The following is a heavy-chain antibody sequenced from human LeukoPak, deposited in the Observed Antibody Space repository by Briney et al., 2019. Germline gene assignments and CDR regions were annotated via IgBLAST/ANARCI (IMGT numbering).Heavy chain of an antibody. D-gene: IGHD3-10*01. CDR1: GFTFSNAW. J-gene: IGHJ6*02. CDR3: TTDGTGSGSYYNAYYYGMDV. V-gene: IGHV3-15*01. CDR2: IKSKTDGGTT. Sequence: GGSLRLSCAASGFTFSNAWMSWVRQAPGKGLGWVGRIKSKTDGGTTDYAAPVKGRFTISRDDSKNTLYLQMNSLKTEDTAVYYCTTDGTGSGSYYNAYYYGMDVWGQGTTVTVSS.